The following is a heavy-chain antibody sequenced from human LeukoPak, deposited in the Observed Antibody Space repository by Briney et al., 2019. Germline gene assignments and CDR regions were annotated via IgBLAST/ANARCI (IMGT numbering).Heavy chain of an antibody. D-gene: IGHD3-10*01. CDR3: AKDGMVRGALNL. CDR2: ISGSGGST. V-gene: IGHV3-23*01. Sequence: GGSLRLSSAASGFTFSSYAMSWVRQAPGKGLEWVPAISGSGGSTYYADSVKGRFTISRDNSKNTLYLQMNSLRAEDTAVYYCAKDGMVRGALNLWGQGTLVTVSS. J-gene: IGHJ5*02. CDR1: GFTFSSYA.